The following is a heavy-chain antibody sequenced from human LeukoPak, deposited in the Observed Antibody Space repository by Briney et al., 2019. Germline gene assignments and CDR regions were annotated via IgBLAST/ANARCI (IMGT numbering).Heavy chain of an antibody. D-gene: IGHD7-27*01. CDR2: ISSSATTI. V-gene: IGHV3-11*01. Sequence: PGGYLRLSCAASGFPFSDFYMSWIRQAPGKGLEWVSYISSSATTIYYTDSVKGRFTISRDNAKSSLYLQMNNLRAEDTAVYYCARDRWGKYYFDYWGLGTLVTVSS. J-gene: IGHJ4*02. CDR3: ARDRWGKYYFDY. CDR1: GFPFSDFY.